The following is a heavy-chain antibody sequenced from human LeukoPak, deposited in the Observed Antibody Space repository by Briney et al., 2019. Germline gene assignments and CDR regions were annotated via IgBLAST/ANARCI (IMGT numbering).Heavy chain of an antibody. CDR1: GGTFSSYA. CDR3: ARGHDYGGRD. CDR2: IIPIFGTA. J-gene: IGHJ4*02. V-gene: IGHV1-69*05. Sequence: SVKVSCKASGGTFSSYAISWVRQAPGQGLEWMGGIIPIFGTANYAQKFQGRVTITTDESTSTAYMGLSSLRSEDTAVYYCARGHDYGGRDWGQGTLVTVSS. D-gene: IGHD4-23*01.